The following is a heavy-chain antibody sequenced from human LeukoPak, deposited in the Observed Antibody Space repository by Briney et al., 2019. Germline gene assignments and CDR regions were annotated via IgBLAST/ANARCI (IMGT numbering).Heavy chain of an antibody. Sequence: GASVKVSCKASGYTFTSYGISWVRQAPGQGLEWMGWISAYNGNTNYAQKLQGRVTMTTDTSTSTAYMELRSLRSDDTAVYYCATGAITIIRGILSANNWFDPWGQGTLVTVSS. CDR1: GYTFTSYG. D-gene: IGHD3-10*01. V-gene: IGHV1-18*01. CDR2: ISAYNGNT. CDR3: ATGAITIIRGILSANNWFDP. J-gene: IGHJ5*02.